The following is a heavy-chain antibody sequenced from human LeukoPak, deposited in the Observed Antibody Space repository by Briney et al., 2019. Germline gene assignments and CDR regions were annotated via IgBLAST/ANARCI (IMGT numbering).Heavy chain of an antibody. Sequence: SETLFLTCNVSGDSISSFYWNWIRQPAGKGLEYIGRMYTSGNTYKNPSLKNRVTLSVDTSKNQFSLKLSSVTAADTAMYYCARDWEAAAGNEFDYWGQGTLVTVSS. J-gene: IGHJ4*02. CDR1: GDSISSFY. CDR2: MYTSGNT. CDR3: ARDWEAAAGNEFDY. V-gene: IGHV4-4*07. D-gene: IGHD6-13*01.